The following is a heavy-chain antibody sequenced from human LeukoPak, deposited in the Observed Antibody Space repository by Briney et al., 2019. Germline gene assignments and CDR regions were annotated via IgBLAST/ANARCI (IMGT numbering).Heavy chain of an antibody. J-gene: IGHJ4*02. CDR1: GGSFSTYY. CDR2: IYTSGST. CDR3: GRDSAWFGEFTLDY. D-gene: IGHD3-10*01. Sequence: SETLSLTCTVSGGSFSTYYWSWIRQPAGKGLEWIGRIYTSGSTNYNPSLKSRVTMLVDTSKNQFSLKLSSVTAADTAVYYCGRDSAWFGEFTLDYWGQGTLVTVSS. V-gene: IGHV4-4*07.